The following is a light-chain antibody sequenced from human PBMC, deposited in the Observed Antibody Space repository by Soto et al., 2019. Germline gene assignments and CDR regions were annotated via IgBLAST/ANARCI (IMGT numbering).Light chain of an antibody. V-gene: IGKV3-15*01. CDR2: RAS. CDR1: QSVSSS. J-gene: IGKJ1*01. CDR3: QQYYNWPPWT. Sequence: EIVMTQSPATLSVSPGDTATLSCRASQSVSSSLAWYQQKPGQAPRLLIYRASTRATGTPARFSGSGSGTEFTLTISTLQSEDFAVYYCQQYYNWPPWTFGQGTKVEIK.